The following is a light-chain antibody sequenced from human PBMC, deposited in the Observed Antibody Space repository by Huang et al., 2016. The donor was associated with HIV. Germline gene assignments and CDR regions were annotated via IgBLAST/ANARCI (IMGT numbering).Light chain of an antibody. CDR1: QSISSY. Sequence: DIQMTQPPSSLSASVGDRATITCRASQSISSYLNWYQQKPGKAPKLLIYAASSLQSGVPSRFSGSGSGTDFALTISSLQPEDFATYYCQQSYSTLRYTFGQGTKLEIK. CDR2: AAS. V-gene: IGKV1-39*01. J-gene: IGKJ2*01. CDR3: QQSYSTLRYT.